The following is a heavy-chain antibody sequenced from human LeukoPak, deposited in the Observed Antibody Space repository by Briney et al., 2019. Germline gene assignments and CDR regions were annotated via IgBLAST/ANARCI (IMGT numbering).Heavy chain of an antibody. D-gene: IGHD6-13*01. Sequence: ASETLSLTCTVSGVSISSYYWSWIRQPPGKGLELIGYIYYSGSTNYNPSLKSRVTISIDTSKNQLSLKLSSVTAAVTAVYYCARFSVAAAGTGWFDPWGQGTLVTVSA. V-gene: IGHV4-59*01. CDR1: GVSISSYY. J-gene: IGHJ5*02. CDR3: ARFSVAAAGTGWFDP. CDR2: IYYSGST.